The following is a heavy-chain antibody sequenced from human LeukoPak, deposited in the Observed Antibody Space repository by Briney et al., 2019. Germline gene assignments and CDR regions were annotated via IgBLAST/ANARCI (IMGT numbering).Heavy chain of an antibody. D-gene: IGHD3-10*01. CDR2: ITYDGYYK. CDR3: ARDLSPVVRASPMGY. Sequence: GGSLRLSCAASGFTFSNYGMHWVRQAPGKGLEWVALITYDGYYKYYSDSVKGRFTISSDTSKNTLYLQMNSLRAEDTAVYYCARDLSPVVRASPMGYWGQGTPVTVSS. J-gene: IGHJ4*02. V-gene: IGHV3-30*03. CDR1: GFTFSNYG.